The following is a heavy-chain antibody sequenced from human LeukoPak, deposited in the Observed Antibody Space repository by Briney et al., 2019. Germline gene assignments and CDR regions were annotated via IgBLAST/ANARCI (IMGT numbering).Heavy chain of an antibody. J-gene: IGHJ4*02. V-gene: IGHV1-2*02. Sequence: ASVKVSCKASGYTFTGYYIHWVRQAPGQGLEWMGWINPNSGGTNYAQKFQGRVTMTRDTSISTAYMELSRLRSDDTAVYYCARDQAVAGRLDYWGQGTLVTVSS. CDR1: GYTFTGYY. CDR2: INPNSGGT. CDR3: ARDQAVAGRLDY. D-gene: IGHD6-19*01.